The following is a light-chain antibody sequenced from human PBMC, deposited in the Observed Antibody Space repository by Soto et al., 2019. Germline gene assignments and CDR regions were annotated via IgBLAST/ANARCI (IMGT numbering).Light chain of an antibody. CDR2: DTS. CDR3: LVIYSGVGEV. Sequence: QTVVTQEPSLPVSPGGTVTLTCGSSTGPVTRGHYPHWIQQKPGQAPRTLIYDTSNKHSWTPARFSGSLLGGKAALTLSGAQPEDEADYFCLVIYSGVGEVFGTGTKLTVL. V-gene: IGLV7-46*01. CDR1: TGPVTRGHY. J-gene: IGLJ1*01.